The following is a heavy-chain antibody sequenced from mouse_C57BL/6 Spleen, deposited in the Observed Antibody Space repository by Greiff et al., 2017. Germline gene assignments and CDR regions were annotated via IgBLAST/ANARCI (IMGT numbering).Heavy chain of an antibody. V-gene: IGHV5-17*01. CDR3: ARAYGNYHFAY. CDR1: GFTFSDYG. Sequence: EVQVVESGGGLVKPGGSLKLSCAASGFTFSDYGMHWVRQAPEKGLEWVAYISSGSSTIYYADTVKGRFTISRDNAKNTLFLQMTSLRSEDTAMYYCARAYGNYHFAYWGQGTLVTVSA. J-gene: IGHJ3*01. D-gene: IGHD2-1*01. CDR2: ISSGSSTI.